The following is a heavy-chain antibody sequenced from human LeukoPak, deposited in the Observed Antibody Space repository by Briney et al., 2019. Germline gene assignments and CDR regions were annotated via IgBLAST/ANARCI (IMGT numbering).Heavy chain of an antibody. CDR1: GYTFTSYG. Sequence: ASVKVSCKASGYTFTSYGISWVRQAPGQGLEWMGWISAYNGNTNYAQKLQGRVTMTTDTSTSTAYMELRSLGSDDTAVYYCARVTYYYDSSGPLVAFDIWGQGTMVTVSS. D-gene: IGHD3-22*01. CDR3: ARVTYYYDSSGPLVAFDI. CDR2: ISAYNGNT. V-gene: IGHV1-18*01. J-gene: IGHJ3*02.